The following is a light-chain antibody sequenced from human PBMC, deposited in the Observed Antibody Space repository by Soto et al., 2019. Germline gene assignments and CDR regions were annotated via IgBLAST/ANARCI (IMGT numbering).Light chain of an antibody. CDR1: QTVSGNY. Sequence: EIGLTQSPGILSLSPGERATLSCRASQTVSGNYLAWYQQKPGQSPRRLIYGSSDRATGIPDSFSGSGSGTDFTLTINRVEAEDVAVYYCQQYGSSPPYTFGQGTTLEI. J-gene: IGKJ2*01. CDR3: QQYGSSPPYT. CDR2: GSS. V-gene: IGKV3-20*01.